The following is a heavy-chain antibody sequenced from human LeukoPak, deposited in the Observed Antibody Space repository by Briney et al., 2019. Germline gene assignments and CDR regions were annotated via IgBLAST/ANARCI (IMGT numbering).Heavy chain of an antibody. V-gene: IGHV4-61*02. CDR1: GGSISSGSYY. CDR2: IYTSGIT. Sequence: PSQTLSLXCTVSGGSISSGSYYWSWIRQPAGKGLEWIGRIYTSGITNYNPSLKSRVTISVDTSKNQFSLKLSSVTAADTAVYYCARFPYWGQGTLVTVSS. CDR3: ARFPY. J-gene: IGHJ4*02.